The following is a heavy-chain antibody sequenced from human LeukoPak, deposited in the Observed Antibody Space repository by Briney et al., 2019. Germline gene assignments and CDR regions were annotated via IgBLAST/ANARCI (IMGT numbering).Heavy chain of an antibody. V-gene: IGHV3-53*01. J-gene: IGHJ4*02. D-gene: IGHD5-24*01. CDR3: ASCRDGYNYFDY. CDR1: GLIVSSSY. Sequence: GGSLRLSCAASGLIVSSSYMSWVRRAPGKGLEWVSVIYRSGDIYYADSVVGRFTITRDNSKNTLYLQMNSLRAEDTALYYCASCRDGYNYFDYWGRGTLVTVSS. CDR2: IYRSGDI.